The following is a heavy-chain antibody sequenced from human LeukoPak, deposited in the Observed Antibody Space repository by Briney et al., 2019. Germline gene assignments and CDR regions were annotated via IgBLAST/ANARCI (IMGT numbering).Heavy chain of an antibody. CDR2: ISGSGADT. CDR1: GFSLTTNA. J-gene: IGHJ4*02. V-gene: IGHV3-23*01. CDR3: ARMPDTAVAGTRGDYLDH. D-gene: IGHD6-19*01. Sequence: GGSLRLSCLASGFSLTTNAVSWVRQTPGKGLEWVSGISGSGADTRFADSVKGRFDISRDISSNTVFLQLNDVRPEDTAVYYCARMPDTAVAGTRGDYLDHWGQGTRVTVSA.